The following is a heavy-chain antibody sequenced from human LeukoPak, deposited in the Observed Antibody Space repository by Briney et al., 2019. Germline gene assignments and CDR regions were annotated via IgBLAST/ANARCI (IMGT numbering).Heavy chain of an antibody. CDR2: ISAYNGDT. CDR1: GGTFSSYA. J-gene: IGHJ4*02. CDR3: ARDEGVGERGAY. D-gene: IGHD3-16*01. V-gene: IGHV1-18*01. Sequence: ASVKVSCKASGGTFSSYAISWVRQAPGQGLEWMGWISAYNGDTNYAQKLQDRVTMTTDTSTSTAYMELRSLRSDDTAMYYCARDEGVGERGAYWGQGTLVTASS.